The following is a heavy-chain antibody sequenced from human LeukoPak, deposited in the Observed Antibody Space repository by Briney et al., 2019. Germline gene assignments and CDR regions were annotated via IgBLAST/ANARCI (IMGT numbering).Heavy chain of an antibody. CDR2: INPSGGST. CDR3: ARDGPTAAPFDY. D-gene: IGHD2-2*01. V-gene: IGHV1-46*01. Sequence: ASVKVSCKASGYRFTSYDMHWVRQAPGQGLEWMGIINPSGGSTSYAQRFQGRVAMTRDTSTTTVYMEVNSLTSEDTAVYFCARDGPTAAPFDYWGEGTLVTVSS. CDR1: GYRFTSYD. J-gene: IGHJ4*02.